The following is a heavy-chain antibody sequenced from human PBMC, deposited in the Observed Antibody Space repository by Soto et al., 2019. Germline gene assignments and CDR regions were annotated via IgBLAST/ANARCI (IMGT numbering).Heavy chain of an antibody. CDR3: ATQWTPYYYYGMDV. CDR2: INAGNGNT. V-gene: IGHV1-3*01. D-gene: IGHD2-8*01. CDR1: GYTFTSYA. J-gene: IGHJ6*02. Sequence: GASVKVSCKASGYTFTSYAMHWVRQAPGQRLEWMGWINAGNGNTKYSQKFQGRVTITRDTSASTAYMELSSLRSEDTAVYYCATQWTPYYYYGMDVWGQGTTGTVSS.